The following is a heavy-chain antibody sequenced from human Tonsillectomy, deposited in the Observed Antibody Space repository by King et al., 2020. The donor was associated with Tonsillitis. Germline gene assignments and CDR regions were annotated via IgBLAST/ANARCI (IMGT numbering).Heavy chain of an antibody. D-gene: IGHD3-10*01. CDR3: ARAKNEHRDYATTGSYYNVGHVIY. Sequence: VQLVESGAEVKKPGASVKVSCQASGYTFNDYYIHWVRHAPGEGLNWMGWNNPKRGDTTYAQKIKVWVTMTRETSVGTAYVEVSSLTSDDTALYYCARAKNEHRDYATTGSYYNVGHVIYWGQGTLVTVSS. CDR2: NNPKRGDT. CDR1: GYTFNDYY. V-gene: IGHV1-2*04. J-gene: IGHJ4*02.